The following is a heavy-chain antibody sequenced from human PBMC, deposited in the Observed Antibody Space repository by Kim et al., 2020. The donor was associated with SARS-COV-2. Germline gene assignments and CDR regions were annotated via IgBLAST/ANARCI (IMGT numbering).Heavy chain of an antibody. CDR2: IYHRGST. CDR3: ARRTEAGGYFDS. V-gene: IGHV4-39*01. Sequence: SETLSLTCSVSGGHINTSHYYWARIRQPPGKGLEWIGTIYHRGSTYYNPSLKSRVTISVDTSRYQFSLNLASVTAADAAVYYCARRTEAGGYFDSWGQG. J-gene: IGHJ4*02. D-gene: IGHD2-15*01. CDR1: GGHINTSHYY.